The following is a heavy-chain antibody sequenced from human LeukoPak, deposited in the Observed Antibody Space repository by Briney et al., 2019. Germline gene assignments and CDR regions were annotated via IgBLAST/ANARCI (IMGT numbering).Heavy chain of an antibody. CDR3: ARHVGPGYSYGFDN. J-gene: IGHJ4*02. Sequence: SETLTLTCTVSGGSISRHYWSWIRQAPGKGLEWIGYISYSGSTNYNPSLKSRVTISVDTSKNQFSLKLSSVTAADTAVFYSARHVGPGYSYGFDNWGQGTLVTVSS. CDR1: GGSISRHY. V-gene: IGHV4-59*08. CDR2: ISYSGST. D-gene: IGHD5-18*01.